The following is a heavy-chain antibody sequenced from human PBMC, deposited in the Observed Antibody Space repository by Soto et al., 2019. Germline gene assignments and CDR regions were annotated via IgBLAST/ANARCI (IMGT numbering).Heavy chain of an antibody. V-gene: IGHV1-69*08. D-gene: IGHD3-16*01. Sequence: QVQLVQSGAEVKKPGSSVKVSCKASGGTFSSYTISWVRQAPGQGLEWMGRIIPILGIANYAQKFQGRVTITADKSTSTADMELSSLRSEDAAVYYCARDLVRGGFGYWGQGTLVTVSS. J-gene: IGHJ4*02. CDR1: GGTFSSYT. CDR3: ARDLVRGGFGY. CDR2: IIPILGIA.